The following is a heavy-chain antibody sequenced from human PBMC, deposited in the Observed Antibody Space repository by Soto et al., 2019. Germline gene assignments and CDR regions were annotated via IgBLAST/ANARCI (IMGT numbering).Heavy chain of an antibody. V-gene: IGHV4-31*03. D-gene: IGHD3-9*01. CDR3: ARDYDILPGGNWFDP. J-gene: IGHJ5*02. Sequence: QVQLQESGPGLVKPSQTLSLTCTVSGGSISRGGYYWSWIRQHPGKGLGWIGYLYYSGSTYYNPSLKSRVTISVDTSKNQFSLKLSSVTAADTAVYYCARDYDILPGGNWFDPWGQGTLVTVSS. CDR2: LYYSGST. CDR1: GGSISRGGYY.